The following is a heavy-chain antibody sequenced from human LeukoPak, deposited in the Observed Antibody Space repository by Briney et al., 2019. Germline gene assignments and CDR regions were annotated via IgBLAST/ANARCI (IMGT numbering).Heavy chain of an antibody. CDR3: ARGSWAARPGRNWFDP. J-gene: IGHJ5*02. CDR1: GGSFRGYY. CDR2: INHSGST. V-gene: IGHV4-34*01. Sequence: SETLSLPRAVYGGSFRGYYWSWIRQPPGKGLEWVGEINHSGSTNYNPSLKSRVTISVDTSKNQFSLKLSSVTAADTAVYYCARGSWAARPGRNWFDPWGQGTLVTVSS. D-gene: IGHD2-15*01.